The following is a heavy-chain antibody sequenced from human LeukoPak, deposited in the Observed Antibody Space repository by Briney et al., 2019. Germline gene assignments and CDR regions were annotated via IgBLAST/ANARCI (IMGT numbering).Heavy chain of an antibody. V-gene: IGHV4-59*01. CDR3: ARFQWWLNWSDP. CDR2: IFDSGT. CDR1: GGSISPYY. D-gene: IGHD2-15*01. J-gene: IGHJ5*02. Sequence: SQTLSLTCAVSGGSISPYYWNWIRQPPGKGLEWIGYIFDSGTNYNPSLKSRVTMSMDASKNQFSLRLTSVTPADTAVYYCARFQWWLNWSDPWVQGTLVTVSS.